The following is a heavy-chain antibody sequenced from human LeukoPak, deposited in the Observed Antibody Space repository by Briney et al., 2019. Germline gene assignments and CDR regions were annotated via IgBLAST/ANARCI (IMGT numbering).Heavy chain of an antibody. J-gene: IGHJ3*02. CDR1: GGSFSGYY. V-gene: IGHV4-34*01. D-gene: IGHD5-24*01. Sequence: SETLSLTCAVYGGSFSGYYWSWIRQPPGKGLEWIGEINHSGSTNYNPSLKSRVTISVDTSKNQFSLKLSSVTAADTAAYYCARSRSEMATTDAFDIWGQGTMVTVSS. CDR3: ARSRSEMATTDAFDI. CDR2: INHSGST.